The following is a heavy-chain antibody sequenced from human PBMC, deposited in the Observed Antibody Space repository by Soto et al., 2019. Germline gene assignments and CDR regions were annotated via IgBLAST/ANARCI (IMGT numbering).Heavy chain of an antibody. CDR2: IIPIFGTA. D-gene: IGHD2-21*02. J-gene: IGHJ4*02. CDR1: GGTFSSYA. CDR3: ARALVVTASPWDY. Sequence: QVQLVQSGAEVKKPGSSVKVSCKASGGTFSSYAISWVRQAPGQGLEWMGGIIPIFGTANYAQKFQGRVTISADESTSTDCVELSRLRSADTDVFSGARALVVTASPWDYWGEGTLVTVSS. V-gene: IGHV1-69*12.